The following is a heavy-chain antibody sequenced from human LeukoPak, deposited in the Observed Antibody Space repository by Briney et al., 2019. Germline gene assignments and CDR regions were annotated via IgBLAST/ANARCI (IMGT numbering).Heavy chain of an antibody. CDR3: ARDPVATSRFDY. Sequence: RPGGSLRLSCAASGFAFSSYSMNWVRQAPGKGLEWVSYISSSASTIYYADSVRGRFTISRDNAKNSLYLQMNSLRDEDTAVYYCARDPVATSRFDYWGQGTLASVSS. CDR1: GFAFSSYS. CDR2: ISSSASTI. D-gene: IGHD5-12*01. V-gene: IGHV3-48*02. J-gene: IGHJ4*02.